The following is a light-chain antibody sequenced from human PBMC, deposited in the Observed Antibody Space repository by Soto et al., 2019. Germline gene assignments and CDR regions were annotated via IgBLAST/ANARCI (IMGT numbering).Light chain of an antibody. CDR1: SSDVGSYNF. Sequence: QSALTQPASVSGSPGQSITISCTGTSSDVGSYNFVSWYQQYPGKAPELMIYEATKRSSGVSNRFSGSKSGNTASLTISGLQAKDEADYYCCSYARGKYVLFGGGTKLTVL. CDR2: EAT. CDR3: CSYARGKYVL. J-gene: IGLJ2*01. V-gene: IGLV2-23*01.